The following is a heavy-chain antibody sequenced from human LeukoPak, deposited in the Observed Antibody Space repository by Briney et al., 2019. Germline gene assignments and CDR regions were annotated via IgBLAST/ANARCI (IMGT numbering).Heavy chain of an antibody. Sequence: SGTLSLTCTISGSSISSYYWSWIRQPPGKGLEWIGCIYYTGSTNYNPSLKSRVTISLDTYKNQFSLKLSSLTAAVPAGYYCVRSGGGGSGYWGQGTLVTVSS. V-gene: IGHV4-59*01. D-gene: IGHD3-16*01. CDR2: IYYTGST. J-gene: IGHJ4*02. CDR3: VRSGGGGSGY. CDR1: GSSISSYY.